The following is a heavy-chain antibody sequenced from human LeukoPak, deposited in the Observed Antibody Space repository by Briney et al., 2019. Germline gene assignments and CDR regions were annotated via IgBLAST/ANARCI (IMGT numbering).Heavy chain of an antibody. CDR3: ARGANYDSSGYYYYYYYYMDV. CDR1: GFTFSSYE. J-gene: IGHJ6*03. D-gene: IGHD3-22*01. Sequence: GGSLRLSCAASGFTFSSYEMNWVRQAPGKGLEWVSYISSSGSTIYYADSVKGRFTISRDNAKNSLYLQMNSLRAEDTAVYYCARGANYDSSGYYYYYYYYMDVWGKGTTVTISS. CDR2: ISSSGSTI. V-gene: IGHV3-48*03.